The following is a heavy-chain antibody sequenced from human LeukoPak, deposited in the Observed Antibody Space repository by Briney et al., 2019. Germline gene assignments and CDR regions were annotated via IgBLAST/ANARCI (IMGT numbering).Heavy chain of an antibody. Sequence: PSETLSLTCTVSGGSISSYYWSWIRQPPGKGLEWIGYIYYSGSTNYNPSLKSRVTISVDTSKNQFSLKLSSVTAADTAVYYCARLNEDYYDSSGSLYYFDYWGQGTLVTVSS. J-gene: IGHJ4*02. D-gene: IGHD3-22*01. CDR2: IYYSGST. CDR1: GGSISSYY. V-gene: IGHV4-59*01. CDR3: ARLNEDYYDSSGSLYYFDY.